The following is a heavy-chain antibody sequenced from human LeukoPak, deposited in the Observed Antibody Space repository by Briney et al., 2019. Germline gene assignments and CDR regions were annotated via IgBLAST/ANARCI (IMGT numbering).Heavy chain of an antibody. CDR1: GFTDSTKY. CDR3: AKDPGHMVRGVIIRDHYFDY. Sequence: GGSLRLSCAASGFTDSTKYMTWVRQAPGKRLEWVSVISSSSTYIYYADSVKGRFTISRDNSKNTLYLQMNSLRAEDTAVYYCAKDPGHMVRGVIIRDHYFDYWGQGTLVTVSS. V-gene: IGHV3-21*01. CDR2: ISSSSTYI. J-gene: IGHJ4*02. D-gene: IGHD3-10*01.